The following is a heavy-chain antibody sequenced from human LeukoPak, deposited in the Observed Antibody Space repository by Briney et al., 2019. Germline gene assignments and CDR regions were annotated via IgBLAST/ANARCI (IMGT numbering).Heavy chain of an antibody. CDR3: ARDRGYCSNTSCRNWFDP. D-gene: IGHD2-2*01. CDR2: INTDGTST. J-gene: IGHJ5*02. Sequence: GGSLRLSCAASGFTFSSSWMHWVRLAPGKGLVWVSHINTDGTSTTYADSVTGRFTISRDNAKNTLYLQMNSLRAEDTAVYYCARDRGYCSNTSCRNWFDPWGQGTLVTVSS. V-gene: IGHV3-74*01. CDR1: GFTFSSSW.